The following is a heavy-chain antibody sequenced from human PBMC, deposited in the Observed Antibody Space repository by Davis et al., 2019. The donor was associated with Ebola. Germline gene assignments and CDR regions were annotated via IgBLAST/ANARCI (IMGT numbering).Heavy chain of an antibody. Sequence: PGGSLRLSCAASGFTFSSYEMNWVRQAPGKGLEWVSYISSSGSTIYYADSVKGRFTISRDNAKNSLYLQMNSLRAEDTAVYYCARDVYYYDSSGYGYYYGMDVWGQGTTVTVSS. CDR1: GFTFSSYE. J-gene: IGHJ6*02. V-gene: IGHV3-48*03. CDR2: ISSSGSTI. CDR3: ARDVYYYDSSGYGYYYGMDV. D-gene: IGHD3-22*01.